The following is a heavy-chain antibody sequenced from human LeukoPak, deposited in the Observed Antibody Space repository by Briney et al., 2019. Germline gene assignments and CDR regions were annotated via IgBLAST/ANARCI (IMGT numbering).Heavy chain of an antibody. CDR2: IHHSGST. J-gene: IGHJ4*02. D-gene: IGHD3-10*01. V-gene: IGHV4-59*08. Sequence: SETLSLTCTVSGGSISIYYWSWIRQTPGKGLEWIGYIHHSGSTNYNPSLKSRVTISLDTSKNQVSLNLRSVTDADTAVYYCARRYFGTGSRWSRYYFDLWGQGPLVTVSS. CDR1: GGSISIYY. CDR3: ARRYFGTGSRWSRYYFDL.